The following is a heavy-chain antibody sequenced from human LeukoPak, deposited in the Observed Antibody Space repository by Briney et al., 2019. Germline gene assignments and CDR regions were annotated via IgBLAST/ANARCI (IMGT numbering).Heavy chain of an antibody. CDR1: GFTFSSYA. Sequence: GGSLRLSCVASGFTFSSYAMSWVRQAPGKGLEWVSTVSGSGGNRYYADSVKGRFTISRDNSRNTQYLQMSSLRAEDTALYYCAKEKGYKTIHFDYWGQGTLVTVSS. V-gene: IGHV3-23*01. D-gene: IGHD5-24*01. CDR2: VSGSGGNR. CDR3: AKEKGYKTIHFDY. J-gene: IGHJ4*02.